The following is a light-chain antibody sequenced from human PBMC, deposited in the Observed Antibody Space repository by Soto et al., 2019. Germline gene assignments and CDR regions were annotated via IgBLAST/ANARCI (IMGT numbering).Light chain of an antibody. Sequence: QSALTQPPSASGSPGQSVTISCTGTKNDIGVYDFVSWYQHHPGKAPRLIIYEVVQRPSGVPDRFSGSKSGNTASLTVSGLQAADEADYFCKSYAGSNTDVFGSGTKVTGL. CDR1: KNDIGVYDF. J-gene: IGLJ1*01. V-gene: IGLV2-8*01. CDR2: EVV. CDR3: KSYAGSNTDV.